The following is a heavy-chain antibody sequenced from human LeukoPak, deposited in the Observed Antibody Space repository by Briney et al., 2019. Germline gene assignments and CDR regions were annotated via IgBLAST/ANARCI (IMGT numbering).Heavy chain of an antibody. CDR3: ARLAIPYYYYYMDV. CDR1: GYRFTSNW. V-gene: IGHV5-51*01. J-gene: IGHJ6*03. Sequence: GKSLKISCKGSGYRFTSNWIGWVRQMPGKGLEWMGIIYPDDSDTRYSPSFQGQVTISADKSISTAYLQWSSLKASDTAMYYCARLAIPYYYYYMDVWGKGTTVTVS. CDR2: IYPDDSDT.